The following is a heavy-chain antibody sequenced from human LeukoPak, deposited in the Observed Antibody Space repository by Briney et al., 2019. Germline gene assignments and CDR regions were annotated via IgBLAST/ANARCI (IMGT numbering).Heavy chain of an antibody. V-gene: IGHV3-33*01. CDR2: IWYDGSNK. CDR3: ARDYGEMATTAGAFDI. Sequence: GMSLRLSCAASGFTFSSYVMHWVRQAPGKGLEWVALIWYDGSNKYYAASVKGRFTISRDNSKNTLYLQMNSLRAEDTAVYYCARDYGEMATTAGAFDIWGQGTMVTVSS. J-gene: IGHJ3*02. D-gene: IGHD5-24*01. CDR1: GFTFSSYV.